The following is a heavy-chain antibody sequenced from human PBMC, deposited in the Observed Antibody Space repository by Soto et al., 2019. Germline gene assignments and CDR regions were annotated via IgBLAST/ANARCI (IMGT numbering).Heavy chain of an antibody. CDR2: IYYSGST. CDR1: GGSISSGDYY. D-gene: IGHD2-15*01. V-gene: IGHV4-30-4*01. Sequence: PSETLSLTCTVSGGSISSGDYYWSWIRQPPGKGLEWIGYIYYSGSTYYNPSLKSRVTISVDTSKNQFSLKLSSVTAADTAVYYCARVRYCSGGSCYSDWFDPWGQGTLVTVS. J-gene: IGHJ5*02. CDR3: ARVRYCSGGSCYSDWFDP.